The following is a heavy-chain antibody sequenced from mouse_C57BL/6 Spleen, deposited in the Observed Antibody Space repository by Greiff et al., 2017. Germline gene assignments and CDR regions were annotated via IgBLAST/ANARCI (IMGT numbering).Heavy chain of an antibody. D-gene: IGHD1-1*01. V-gene: IGHV1-50*01. CDR1: GYTFTSYW. CDR3: ARYYYGISFWYFGV. J-gene: IGHJ1*03. CDR2: IDPSDSYT. Sequence: QVQLQQPGAELVKPGASVKLSCKASGYTFTSYWMQWVKQRPGQGLEWIGEIDPSDSYTNYNQKFKGKATLTVDTSSSTAYMQRSSLTSEDSAVYSCARYYYGISFWYFGVWGTGTTVTVSS.